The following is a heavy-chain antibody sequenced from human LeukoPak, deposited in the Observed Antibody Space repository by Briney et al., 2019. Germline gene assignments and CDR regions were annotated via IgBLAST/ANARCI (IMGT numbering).Heavy chain of an antibody. CDR2: INPNSGGT. CDR3: ARVYGGYSYALPYYFDY. J-gene: IGHJ4*02. V-gene: IGHV1-2*02. Sequence: GASVKVSCKASGYTFTGYYMHWVRQAPGQGLEWMGWINPNSGGTNYAQKFQGRVTMTRDTSISTAYMELSRLRSDDTAVYYCARVYGGYSYALPYYFDYWGQGTLVTVSS. CDR1: GYTFTGYY. D-gene: IGHD5-18*01.